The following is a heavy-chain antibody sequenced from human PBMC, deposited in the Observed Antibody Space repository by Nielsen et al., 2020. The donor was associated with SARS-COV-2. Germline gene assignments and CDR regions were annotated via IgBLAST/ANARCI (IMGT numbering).Heavy chain of an antibody. CDR3: ASENDCGGDCYSEYYFDY. CDR2: ISSSSSYI. Sequence: GESLKISCAASGFTFSSYSMNWVRQAPGKGLEWVSSISSSSSYIYYADSVKGRFTISRDNAKNSLYLQMNSLRAEDTAAYYCASENDCGGDCYSEYYFDYWGQGTLVTVSS. V-gene: IGHV3-21*01. CDR1: GFTFSSYS. D-gene: IGHD2-21*02. J-gene: IGHJ4*02.